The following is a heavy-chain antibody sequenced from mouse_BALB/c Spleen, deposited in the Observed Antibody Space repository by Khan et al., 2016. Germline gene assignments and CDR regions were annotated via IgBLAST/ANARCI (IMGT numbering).Heavy chain of an antibody. CDR3: VRHNTTAWFAY. CDR2: ISSKSNNYAT. J-gene: IGHJ3*01. CDR1: GFTFNTYA. Sequence: EVQLVESGGGLVQPKGSLKLSCAASGFTFNTYAMNWVRQAPGKGLEWVARISSKSNNYATYYADSGKDRFTISRDDSQSMLYLQMNNLKTEDTAMYYCVRHNTTAWFAYWGQGTLVTVSA. D-gene: IGHD1-1*01. V-gene: IGHV10-1*02.